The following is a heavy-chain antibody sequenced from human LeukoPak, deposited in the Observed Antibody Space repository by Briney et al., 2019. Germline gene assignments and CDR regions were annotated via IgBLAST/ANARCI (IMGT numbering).Heavy chain of an antibody. CDR2: ISGSGGST. CDR3: ARDDGNWNYDY. J-gene: IGHJ4*02. CDR1: GFTFSSYA. Sequence: GGSLRLSCAASGFTFSSYAMNWVRQAPGKGLEWVSGISGSGGSTYYADSVKGRFTISRDNSKNTLYLQVNSLRAEDTAVYYCARDDGNWNYDYWGQGTLVTVSS. V-gene: IGHV3-23*01. D-gene: IGHD1-7*01.